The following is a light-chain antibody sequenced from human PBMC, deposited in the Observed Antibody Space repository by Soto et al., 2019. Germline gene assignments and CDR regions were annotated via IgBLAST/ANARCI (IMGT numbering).Light chain of an antibody. Sequence: QSVLTQPPSASGTPGQRVTISCSGSSSNIGSNAVNWYLQLPGTAPNLLIYDNDQRPSGVPDRFSGSKSGTSASLAISGLQSEDEADFYCAAWDDSLDGWVFGGGTKLTVL. CDR3: AAWDDSLDGWV. J-gene: IGLJ3*02. V-gene: IGLV1-44*01. CDR2: DND. CDR1: SSNIGSNA.